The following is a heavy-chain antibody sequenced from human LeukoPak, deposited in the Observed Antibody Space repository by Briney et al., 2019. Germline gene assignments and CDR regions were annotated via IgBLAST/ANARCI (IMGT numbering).Heavy chain of an antibody. J-gene: IGHJ4*02. D-gene: IGHD3-3*01. CDR3: ARVNDFWSGYLGY. CDR2: ISSSSSYI. Sequence: GGSLRLSCAASGFTFSSYAMSWVRQAPGKGLEWVSSISSSSSYIYYADSVKGRFTISRDNAKNSLYLQMNSLRAEDTAVYYCARVNDFWSGYLGYWGQGTLVTVSS. CDR1: GFTFSSYA. V-gene: IGHV3-21*01.